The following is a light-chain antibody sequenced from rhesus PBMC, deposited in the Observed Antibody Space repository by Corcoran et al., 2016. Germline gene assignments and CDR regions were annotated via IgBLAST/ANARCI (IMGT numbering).Light chain of an antibody. V-gene: IGLV2-13*02. CDR2: EGS. CDR3: SPSASSSAWL. J-gene: IGLJ3*01. CDR1: SSDIGGYNR. Sequence: QAALTQSPSVSGSPGQSVTISCTGTSSDIGGYNRVSWYQQHPGKAPKLMIYEGSKRPSGVSDRFSGSKSGNTASLTIAGLQAEDEADSDCSPSASSSAWLVGGGTRLTGL.